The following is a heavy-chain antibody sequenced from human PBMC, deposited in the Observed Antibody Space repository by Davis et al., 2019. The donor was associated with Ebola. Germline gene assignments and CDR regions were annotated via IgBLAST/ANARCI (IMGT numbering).Heavy chain of an antibody. D-gene: IGHD5-24*01. V-gene: IGHV3-30*02. Sequence: GGSLRLSCAASGFIFSSYTMNWVRQAPGKGLEWVAVIWYDGSNKYYADSVKGRFTISRDNSKNTLYLQMNSLRAEDTAVYYCAKVEMATWGYWGQGTLVTVSS. CDR1: GFIFSSYT. J-gene: IGHJ4*02. CDR3: AKVEMATWGY. CDR2: IWYDGSNK.